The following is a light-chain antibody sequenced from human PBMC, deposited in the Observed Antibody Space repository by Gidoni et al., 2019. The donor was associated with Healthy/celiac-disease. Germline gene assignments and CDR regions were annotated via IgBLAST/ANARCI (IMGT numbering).Light chain of an antibody. CDR2: QDS. J-gene: IGLJ2*01. V-gene: IGLV3-1*01. Sequence: SYELTQPASVSVSPGQTAIITCSGDKLWDKYACWYQQKPGQSPVLVIYQDSKRPSGIPERFSGSNSGNTATLTISGTQAMDEADYYCQAWDSSTVVFGGGTKLTVL. CDR1: KLWDKY. CDR3: QAWDSSTVV.